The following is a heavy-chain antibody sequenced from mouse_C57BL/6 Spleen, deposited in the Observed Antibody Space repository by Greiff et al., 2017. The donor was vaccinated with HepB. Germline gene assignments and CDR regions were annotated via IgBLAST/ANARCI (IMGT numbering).Heavy chain of an antibody. D-gene: IGHD2-4*01. Sequence: QVQLQQPGAELVMPGASVKLSCKASGYTFTSYWMHWVKQRPGQGLEWIGEIDPSDSYTNYNQKFKGKSTLTVDKSSSTAYMQLSSLTSEDSAVYYCARREDYDVEFAYWGQGTLVTVSA. J-gene: IGHJ3*01. V-gene: IGHV1-69*01. CDR1: GYTFTSYW. CDR2: IDPSDSYT. CDR3: ARREDYDVEFAY.